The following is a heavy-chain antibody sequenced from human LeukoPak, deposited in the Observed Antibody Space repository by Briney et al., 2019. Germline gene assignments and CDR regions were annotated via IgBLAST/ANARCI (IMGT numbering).Heavy chain of an antibody. CDR1: GFTFSSYG. CDR3: AKSLGYSGPVVVTGIYYYYGMDV. D-gene: IGHD2-21*02. CDR2: ISYDGSNK. V-gene: IGHV3-30*18. J-gene: IGHJ6*02. Sequence: SGGSLRLSCAASGFTFSSYGMHWVRQAPGKGLEWVAVISYDGSNKYYADSVKGRFTISRDNSKNTLYLQMNSLRAEDTAVYYCAKSLGYSGPVVVTGIYYYYGMDVWGQGTTVTVSS.